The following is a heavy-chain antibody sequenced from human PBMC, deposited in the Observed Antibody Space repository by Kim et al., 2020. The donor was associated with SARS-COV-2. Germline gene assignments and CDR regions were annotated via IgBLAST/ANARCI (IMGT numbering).Heavy chain of an antibody. J-gene: IGHJ6*03. CDR2: IYYSGST. CDR1: GGSISSSSYY. Sequence: SETLSLTCTVSGGSISSSSYYWGWIRQPPGKGLEWIGSIYYSGSTYYNPSLKSRVTISVDTSKNQFSLKLSSVTAADTAVYYWARQPVLRYFDWLSDYYMDVWGKGTTVTVSS. V-gene: IGHV4-39*01. D-gene: IGHD3-9*01. CDR3: ARQPVLRYFDWLSDYYMDV.